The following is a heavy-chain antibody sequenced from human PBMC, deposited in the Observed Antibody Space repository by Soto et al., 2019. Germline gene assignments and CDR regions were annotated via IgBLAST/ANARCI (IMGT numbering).Heavy chain of an antibody. CDR3: ARDRAYSRFDY. V-gene: IGHV3-7*03. CDR1: GFSFSSAW. CDR2: MNEDGSER. Sequence: LRLSCAVSGFSFSSAWMTWIRQAPGKGLERVAIMNEDGSERYYVDSVKGRFTISRDNAKNALFLQMNSLRVEDTAVYFCARDRAYSRFDYWGQGSLVTVS. J-gene: IGHJ4*02. D-gene: IGHD4-4*01.